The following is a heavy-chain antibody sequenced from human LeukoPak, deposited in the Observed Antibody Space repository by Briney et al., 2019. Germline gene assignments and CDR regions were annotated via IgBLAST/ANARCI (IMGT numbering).Heavy chain of an antibody. D-gene: IGHD3-10*01. J-gene: IGHJ3*02. Sequence: RGSLRLSCAASGFTFSSYWMHWVRQAPGKGLVWVSRIHSDGSSTRYADSVKGRFTISRDNAKNTLYLQMNSLRAEDTAVYYCARVGASMLGDAFDIWGQGTMVTVSS. CDR2: IHSDGSST. CDR3: ARVGASMLGDAFDI. CDR1: GFTFSSYW. V-gene: IGHV3-74*01.